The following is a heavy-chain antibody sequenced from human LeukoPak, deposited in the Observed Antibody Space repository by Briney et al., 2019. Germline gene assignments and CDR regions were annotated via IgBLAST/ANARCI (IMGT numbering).Heavy chain of an antibody. Sequence: ASVKVSCKASGYTFTSYCISWVRQAPGQGLEWMGWISAYNGNTNYAQKLQGRVTMTTDTSTSTAYMELRSLRSDDTAVYYCARGRGRYCSSTSCLIQGDYWGQGTLVTVSS. CDR2: ISAYNGNT. V-gene: IGHV1-18*01. D-gene: IGHD2-2*01. J-gene: IGHJ4*02. CDR3: ARGRGRYCSSTSCLIQGDY. CDR1: GYTFTSYC.